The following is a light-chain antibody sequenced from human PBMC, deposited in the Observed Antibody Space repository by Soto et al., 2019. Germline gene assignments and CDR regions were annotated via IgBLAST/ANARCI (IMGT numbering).Light chain of an antibody. CDR2: AAS. J-gene: IGKJ4*01. Sequence: IVMTQSPATLSLSPGERVTFSCRASQGINRKLDWYQHKAGQAPRLLISAASTGATGIPARFSGSGSGTEFTLTINSLQSEDSAVYYCQQYHTWPFTFGGGTKVDIK. V-gene: IGKV3-15*01. CDR1: QGINRK. CDR3: QQYHTWPFT.